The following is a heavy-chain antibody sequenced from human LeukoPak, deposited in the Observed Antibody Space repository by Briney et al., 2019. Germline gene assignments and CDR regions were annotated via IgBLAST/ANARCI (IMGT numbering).Heavy chain of an antibody. V-gene: IGHV3-30*19. J-gene: IGHJ4*02. D-gene: IGHD2-21*02. CDR1: EFTFSSYG. CDR3: ARSEHIVVVTSTPASY. CDR2: IWYDGSNK. Sequence: GGSLRLSCAASEFTFSSYGMHWVRQAPGKGLEWVAVIWYDGSNKYYADSVKGRFTISRDNSKNTVFMEMNSLKPEDTALYYCARSEHIVVVTSTPASYWGQGTLVTVSS.